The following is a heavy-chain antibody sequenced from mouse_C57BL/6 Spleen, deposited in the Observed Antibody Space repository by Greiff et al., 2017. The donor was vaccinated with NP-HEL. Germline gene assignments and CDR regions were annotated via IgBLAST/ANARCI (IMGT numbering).Heavy chain of an antibody. V-gene: IGHV1-82*01. J-gene: IGHJ2*01. CDR3: AREGVYFDY. CDR2: IYPGDGDT. CDR1: GYAFSSSW. Sequence: VKLMESGPELVKPGASVQISCKASGYAFSSSWMNWVKQRPGKGLEWIGRIYPGDGDTNYNGKFKGTATLTADKSSSTAYMQLSSLTSEDSAVYFCAREGVYFDYWGKGTTLTVSS.